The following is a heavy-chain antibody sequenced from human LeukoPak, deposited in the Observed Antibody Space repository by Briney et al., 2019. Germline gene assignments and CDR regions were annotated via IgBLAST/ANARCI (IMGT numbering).Heavy chain of an antibody. Sequence: SVKVSCKASGGTFSSYAISWVRQAPGQGLEWMGGIIPIFGTANYAQKFQGRVTITADESTSTAYMELSSLRSEDTAVYYCARDWWKVTSLAVAGSNWFDPWGQGILVTVSS. CDR1: GGTFSSYA. V-gene: IGHV1-69*13. CDR2: IIPIFGTA. D-gene: IGHD6-19*01. CDR3: ARDWWKVTSLAVAGSNWFDP. J-gene: IGHJ5*02.